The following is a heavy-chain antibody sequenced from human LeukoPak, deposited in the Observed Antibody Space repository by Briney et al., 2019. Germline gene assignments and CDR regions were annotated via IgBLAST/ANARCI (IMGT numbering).Heavy chain of an antibody. CDR2: FYYGGST. CDR3: ARQRGYCRGGRCYSGWYFYL. D-gene: IGHD2-15*01. CDR1: GGSLSSSGYY. J-gene: IGHJ2*01. Sequence: PSEPLSLTCTVSGGSLSSSGYYWGWIRQPPGKGLEWIGSFYYGGSTYYNPPRKSRVPISVDTCNNQFFLKLISVTGADTAEYYCARQRGYCRGGRCYSGWYFYLGGRGTLVTVSS. V-gene: IGHV4-39*01.